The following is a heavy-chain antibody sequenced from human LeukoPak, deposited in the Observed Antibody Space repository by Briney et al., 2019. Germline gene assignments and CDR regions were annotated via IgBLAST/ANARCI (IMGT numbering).Heavy chain of an antibody. Sequence: ASVKVSCKAPGGTFSRYAISWARQAPGQGLEWMGGIIPMFGIANYAQKFQGRVTITADESTSTAYMELSSLRSEDTAVYYCARDRPYTGGWRGFDYWGQGTLVTVSS. D-gene: IGHD6-19*01. CDR3: ARDRPYTGGWRGFDY. CDR2: IIPMFGIA. V-gene: IGHV1-69*13. CDR1: GGTFSRYA. J-gene: IGHJ4*02.